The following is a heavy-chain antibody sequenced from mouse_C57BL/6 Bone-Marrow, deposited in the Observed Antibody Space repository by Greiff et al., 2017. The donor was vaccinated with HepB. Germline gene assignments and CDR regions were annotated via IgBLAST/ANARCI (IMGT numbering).Heavy chain of an antibody. CDR2: IYPGSGNT. CDR1: GYTFTDYY. V-gene: IGHV1-76*01. Sequence: QVQLKQSGAELVRPGASVKLSCKASGYTFTDYYINWVKQRPGQGLEWIARIYPGSGNTYYNEKFKGKATLTAEKSSSTAYMQLSSLTSEDSAVYFCASHHYYGSPWFAYWGQGTRVTVSA. J-gene: IGHJ3*01. CDR3: ASHHYYGSPWFAY. D-gene: IGHD1-1*01.